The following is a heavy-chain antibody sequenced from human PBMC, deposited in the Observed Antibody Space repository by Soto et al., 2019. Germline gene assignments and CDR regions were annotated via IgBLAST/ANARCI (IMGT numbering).Heavy chain of an antibody. V-gene: IGHV6-1*01. CDR1: GDSVSSNSSA. CDR2: TYYRSKWYN. Sequence: PSQTLSLTCAISGDSVSSNSSAWNWIRQSPSRGLEWLGRTYYRSKWYNDYAVSVKSRITINPDTSKNQFSLQLNSVTPEDTAVYYCARGSWYSSSPDYYYYMDVWGKGTTVTVSS. CDR3: ARGSWYSSSPDYYYYMDV. D-gene: IGHD6-13*01. J-gene: IGHJ6*03.